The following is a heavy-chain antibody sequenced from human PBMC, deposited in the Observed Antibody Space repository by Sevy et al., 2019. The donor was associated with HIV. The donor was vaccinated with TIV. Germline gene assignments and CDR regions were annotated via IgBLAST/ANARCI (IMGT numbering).Heavy chain of an antibody. J-gene: IGHJ4*02. Sequence: GGSLRLSCAASGFTFSDYYMSWIRQAPGKGLEWVSYISSSGSTIYYADSVKGRFTISRDNAKNSLYLQMNGLRAEDTAVYYCARDGIYCSSTSCYVGGFDYWGQGTLVTVSS. V-gene: IGHV3-11*01. D-gene: IGHD2-2*01. CDR3: ARDGIYCSSTSCYVGGFDY. CDR1: GFTFSDYY. CDR2: ISSSGSTI.